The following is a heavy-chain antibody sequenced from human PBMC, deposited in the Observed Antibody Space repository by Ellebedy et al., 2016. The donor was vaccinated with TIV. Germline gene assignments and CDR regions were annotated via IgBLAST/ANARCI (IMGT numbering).Heavy chain of an antibody. CDR1: GFTFSSYG. CDR2: IWYDESNE. D-gene: IGHD3-10*01. J-gene: IGHJ4*02. CDR3: VRDRGEGGLPSFFDL. Sequence: GESLKISCAASGFTFSSYGMHWVRQAPGKGLEWVAVIWYDESNEYYADSVKGRFTLSRDNAQNSLSLQMDSLRAEDTAIYYCVRDRGEGGLPSFFDLWGQGTLVTVSA. V-gene: IGHV3-33*01.